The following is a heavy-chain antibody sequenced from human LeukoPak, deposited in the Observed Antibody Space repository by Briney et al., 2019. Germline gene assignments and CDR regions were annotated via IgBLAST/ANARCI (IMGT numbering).Heavy chain of an antibody. CDR3: ARDGKIKQQLVGN. CDR1: GFTFSSYW. J-gene: IGHJ4*02. V-gene: IGHV3-7*03. CDR2: IKQDGSEK. D-gene: IGHD6-13*01. Sequence: GGSLRLSCAASGFTFSSYWMSWVRQAPGKGLEWVANIKQDGSEKYYVDSVKGRFTISRDNAKNSLYLQMSSLRAEDTAVYYCARDGKIKQQLVGNWGQGTLVTVSS.